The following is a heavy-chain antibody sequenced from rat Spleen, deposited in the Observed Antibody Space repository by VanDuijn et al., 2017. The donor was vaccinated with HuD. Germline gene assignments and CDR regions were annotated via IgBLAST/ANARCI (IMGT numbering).Heavy chain of an antibody. CDR3: TTDHNYYSGD. V-gene: IGHV5-20*01. Sequence: EVHLVESGGGLVQPGRSLKLSCAASGFTFSDYYMAWVRQAPTKGLEWVASISFDGGSTYYRDSVKGRFTISRDNAKSSLYLQMDSLKSEDTATYYCTTDHNYYSGDWSQGVMVTVSS. J-gene: IGHJ2*01. CDR1: GFTFSDYY. D-gene: IGHD1-1*01. CDR2: ISFDGGST.